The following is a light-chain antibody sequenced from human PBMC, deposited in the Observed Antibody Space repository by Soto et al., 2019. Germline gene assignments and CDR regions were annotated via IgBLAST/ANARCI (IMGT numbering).Light chain of an antibody. CDR2: GAS. V-gene: IGKV3-20*01. Sequence: EIVLTQSPGILSLSPGERATLSCRASQSVSSDFLASYQQKPGQAPRLLIYGASTRATGIPDRFSGSGSETDFSLTISRLEPEDVALYYCQQYDTSPITFGQGTRLQIK. CDR3: QQYDTSPIT. CDR1: QSVSSDF. J-gene: IGKJ5*01.